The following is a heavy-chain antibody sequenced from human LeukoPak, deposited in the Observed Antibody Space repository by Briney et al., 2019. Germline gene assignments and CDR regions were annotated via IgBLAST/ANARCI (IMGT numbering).Heavy chain of an antibody. CDR3: ARSRGRSGYSYGSRLFYFDY. Sequence: SETLSLTCAVYGGSFSGYYWSWIRQPPGKGLEWIGEMNHSGSNNYNPSLKSRVTISVDTSKNQFSLKLSSVTAADTAVYYCARSRGRSGYSYGSRLFYFDYWGQGSLVTVSS. CDR1: GGSFSGYY. CDR2: MNHSGSN. V-gene: IGHV4-34*01. D-gene: IGHD5-18*01. J-gene: IGHJ4*02.